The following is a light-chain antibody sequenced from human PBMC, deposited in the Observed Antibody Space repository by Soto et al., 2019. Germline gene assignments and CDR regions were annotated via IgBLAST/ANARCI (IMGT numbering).Light chain of an antibody. J-gene: IGKJ4*01. CDR1: QSISSW. CDR2: KAS. V-gene: IGKV1-5*03. CDR3: HHYNSYPIT. Sequence: DIQMTQSPSTLSASVGDRVIITCRASQSISSWLAWYQQKPGKAPKLLIYKASSLESGVPSRFSGSGSGTEFTLTISSLQPDDFATYYCHHYNSYPITFGGGTKVEI.